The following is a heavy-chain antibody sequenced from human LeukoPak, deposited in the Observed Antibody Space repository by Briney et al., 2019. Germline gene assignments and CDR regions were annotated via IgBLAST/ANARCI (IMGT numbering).Heavy chain of an antibody. CDR1: GGSFGGYY. CDR2: INHSGST. CDR3: ARASAALFGY. V-gene: IGHV4-34*01. J-gene: IGHJ4*02. Sequence: SETLSLTCAVYGGSFGGYYWSSIRQPPGKGLEWIGEINHSGSTNYNPSLKSRVTISVDTSKNQFSLKLSSVTAADTAVYYCARASAALFGYWGQGTLVTVSS.